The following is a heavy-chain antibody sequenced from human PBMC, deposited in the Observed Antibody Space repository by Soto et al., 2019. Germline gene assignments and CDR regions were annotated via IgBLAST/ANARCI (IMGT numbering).Heavy chain of an antibody. J-gene: IGHJ4*02. CDR2: IYYSGST. CDR3: ARERYEGRIDY. D-gene: IGHD2-2*01. CDR1: GGSVSSYY. Sequence: QVHLQESGPGLVKPSETLSLTCTVSGGSVSSYYWSWIRQPPGGGLEWLAYIYYSGSTTYNPSLKSRLTMSVDTSKIQFSLNLRSVTAADTAVDYCARERYEGRIDYWGRGTLVTVSS. V-gene: IGHV4-59*02.